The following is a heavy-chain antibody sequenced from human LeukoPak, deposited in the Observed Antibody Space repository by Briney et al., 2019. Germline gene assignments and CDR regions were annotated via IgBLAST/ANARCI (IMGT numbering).Heavy chain of an antibody. CDR1: GGSISSYY. CDR2: IYYSGST. J-gene: IGHJ6*03. Sequence: TSETLSLTCTVSGGSISSYYWSWIRQPPGKGLEWIGYIYYSGSTNYNPSLKSRVTISVDTSKNQFSLKLSSVTAADTAVYYCARSPPSYYYYYMDVWGKGTTVTVSS. V-gene: IGHV4-59*01. CDR3: ARSPPSYYYYYMDV.